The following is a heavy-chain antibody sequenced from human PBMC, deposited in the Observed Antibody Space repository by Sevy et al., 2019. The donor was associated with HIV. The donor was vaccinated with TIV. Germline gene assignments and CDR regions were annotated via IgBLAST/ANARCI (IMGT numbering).Heavy chain of an antibody. CDR3: VRGRARSTTFDI. D-gene: IGHD4-17*01. CDR2: VSFDGGSK. V-gene: IGHV3-30-3*01. J-gene: IGHJ3*02. Sequence: WGSLRLSCEASGFTFNNFPIHWVRQAPGKGLEWVAVVSFDGGSKYYADSVRGRFTVSRDNSKNTVYLQLNSLRAEDTAVYYCVRGRARSTTFDIWGQGTLVTVSS. CDR1: GFTFNNFP.